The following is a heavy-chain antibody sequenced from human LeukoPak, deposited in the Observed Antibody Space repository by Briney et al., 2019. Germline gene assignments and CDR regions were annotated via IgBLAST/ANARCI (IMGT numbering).Heavy chain of an antibody. J-gene: IGHJ5*02. D-gene: IGHD3-3*01. CDR1: GYTFTNYY. CDR2: IIPIFGTA. V-gene: IGHV1-69*13. Sequence: GASVKVSCKASGYTFTNYYMHWVRQAPGQGLEWMGGIIPIFGTANYAQKFQGRVTITADESTSTAYMELSSLRSEDTAVYYCARANWSGSDGNWFDPWGQGTLVTVSS. CDR3: ARANWSGSDGNWFDP.